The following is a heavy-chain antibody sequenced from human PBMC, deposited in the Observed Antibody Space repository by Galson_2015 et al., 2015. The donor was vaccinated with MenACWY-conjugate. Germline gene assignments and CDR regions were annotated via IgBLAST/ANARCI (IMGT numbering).Heavy chain of an antibody. Sequence: SVKVSCKASGYTFTSYGISWVRQAPGQGLEWMGWISAYNGNTNYAQKLQGRVTMTTDTSTSTAYMELRSLRSDDTAVYYCARLWDDYGDSRYYYGMDVWGQGTTVTVSS. D-gene: IGHD4-17*01. CDR3: ARLWDDYGDSRYYYGMDV. CDR1: GYTFTSYG. CDR2: ISAYNGNT. V-gene: IGHV1-18*01. J-gene: IGHJ6*02.